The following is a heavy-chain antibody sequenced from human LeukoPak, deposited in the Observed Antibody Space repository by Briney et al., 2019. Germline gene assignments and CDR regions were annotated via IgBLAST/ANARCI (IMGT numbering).Heavy chain of an antibody. CDR3: ARRDVSSGYTTGWTDY. CDR2: MYYSGRT. CDR1: GGSISSSSFS. D-gene: IGHD6-19*01. V-gene: IGHV4-39*01. Sequence: SETLSLTCTVSGGSISSSSFSWGWMRQPPRKGLEWIGIMYYSGRTYYNPPLKSRVTISVDTYKIQFSLKLSSVTAADTAVYYCARRDVSSGYTTGWTDYWGQGTPVSVSS. J-gene: IGHJ4*02.